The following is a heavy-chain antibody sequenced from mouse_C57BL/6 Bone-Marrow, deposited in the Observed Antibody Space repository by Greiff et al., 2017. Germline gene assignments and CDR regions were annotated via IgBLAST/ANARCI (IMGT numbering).Heavy chain of an antibody. V-gene: IGHV2-2*01. Sequence: VQVVESGPGLVQPSQSLSITCTVSGFSLTSYGVHWVRQSPGKGLEWLGVIWSGGSTDYNAAFISRLSISKDNPKSQVFFKMNSLQADDTAVYYCARNGYYWYFEGWGTGTTVTVSS. D-gene: IGHD2-2*01. CDR3: ARNGYYWYFEG. J-gene: IGHJ1*03. CDR2: IWSGGST. CDR1: GFSLTSYG.